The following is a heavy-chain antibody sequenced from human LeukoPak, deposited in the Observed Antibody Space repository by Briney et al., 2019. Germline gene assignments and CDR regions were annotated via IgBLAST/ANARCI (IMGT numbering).Heavy chain of an antibody. CDR3: ARVEYYYDSSGYLYYFDY. Sequence: PGGSLRLSRAASGFTFSSYSMNWVRQAPGKGLEWVSSISSSSSYIYYADSVKGRFTISRDNAKNSLYLQMNSLRAEDTAVYYCARVEYYYDSSGYLYYFDYWGQGTLVTVSS. CDR2: ISSSSSYI. V-gene: IGHV3-21*01. J-gene: IGHJ4*02. CDR1: GFTFSSYS. D-gene: IGHD3-22*01.